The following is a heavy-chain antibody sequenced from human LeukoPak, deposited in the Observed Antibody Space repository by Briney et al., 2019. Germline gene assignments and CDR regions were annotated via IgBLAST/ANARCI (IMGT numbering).Heavy chain of an antibody. J-gene: IGHJ4*02. CDR3: AREGYDYDFWSGYYRRFDY. Sequence: SETLSLTCAVYGGSFSGYYWSWIRQPPGKGLEWIGEINHSGSTNYNPSLKSRVIISVDTSKNQFSLKLSSVTAADTAVYYCAREGYDYDFWSGYYRRFDYWGQGTLVTVSS. CDR1: GGSFSGYY. V-gene: IGHV4-34*01. D-gene: IGHD3-3*01. CDR2: INHSGST.